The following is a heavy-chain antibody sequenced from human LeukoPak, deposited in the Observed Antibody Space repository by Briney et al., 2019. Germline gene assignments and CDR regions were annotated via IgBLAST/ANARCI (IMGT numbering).Heavy chain of an antibody. V-gene: IGHV3-23*03. CDR2: IYSGGAI. CDR1: GFTFSSYW. Sequence: GGSLRLSCAASGFTFSSYWMSWVRQAPGKGLEWVSLIYSGGAIRYADSVKGRFTISRDNSKNTLYLQMNSLRAEDTAVYYCAKVAAGVTIFGVVITHSYFDYWGQGTLVTVSS. J-gene: IGHJ4*02. CDR3: AKVAAGVTIFGVVITHSYFDY. D-gene: IGHD3-3*01.